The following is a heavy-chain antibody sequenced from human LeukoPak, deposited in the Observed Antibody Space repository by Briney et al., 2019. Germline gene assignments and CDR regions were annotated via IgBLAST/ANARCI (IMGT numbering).Heavy chain of an antibody. CDR2: INPNSGGT. Sequence: ASVKVSCKASGYTFTGYYMHWVRQAPGQGLEWMGWINPNSGGTNYAQKFQGRVTMTRDTSISTAYMELSRLRSDDTAVYYCASGVGGYDLSYYYYMDVWGKGTTVTISS. J-gene: IGHJ6*03. V-gene: IGHV1-2*02. CDR3: ASGVGGYDLSYYYYMDV. D-gene: IGHD5-12*01. CDR1: GYTFTGYY.